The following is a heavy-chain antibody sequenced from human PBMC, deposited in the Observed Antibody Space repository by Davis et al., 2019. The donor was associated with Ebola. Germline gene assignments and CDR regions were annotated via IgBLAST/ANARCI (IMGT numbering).Heavy chain of an antibody. Sequence: SETLSPTCTVSGGSISCYYRTWIRHPPGKRLEWIGYIYYSGSTKYNPSLKSRVSISTDMSKNQFSLKLSSVTAADTAVYYCARAQFPTTSDHWGQGTLVTVSS. D-gene: IGHD1-1*01. CDR1: GGSISCYY. CDR2: IYYSGST. V-gene: IGHV4-59*01. CDR3: ARAQFPTTSDH. J-gene: IGHJ4*02.